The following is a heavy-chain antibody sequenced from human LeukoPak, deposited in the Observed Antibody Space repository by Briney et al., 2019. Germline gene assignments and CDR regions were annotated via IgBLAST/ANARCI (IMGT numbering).Heavy chain of an antibody. Sequence: ASVKVSCKASGGTFSSYAISWVRQAPGQGVEWMGWISAYNDNTKYAQTLQGTVTMTTDTSTSTTYIELRGLRSDDTAVYYCARGHGSTWYSLLGDYWGQGTLVTVSS. CDR3: ARGHGSTWYSLLGDY. J-gene: IGHJ4*02. D-gene: IGHD1-26*01. CDR2: ISAYNDNT. V-gene: IGHV1-18*01. CDR1: GGTFSSYA.